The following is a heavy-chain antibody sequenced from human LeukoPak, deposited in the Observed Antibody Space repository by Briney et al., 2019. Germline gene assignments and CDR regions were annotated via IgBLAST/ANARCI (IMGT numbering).Heavy chain of an antibody. CDR2: INSDGSST. J-gene: IGHJ6*02. V-gene: IGHV3-74*01. CDR1: GFTFSSYW. CDR3: ARAGYDTFYYYYYGMDV. D-gene: IGHD5-12*01. Sequence: GGSLRLSCAASGFTFSSYWMHWVRQAPGKGLVWVSRINSDGSSTSYADSVKGRFTISRDNAKNSLYLQMNSLRAEDTAVYYCARAGYDTFYYYYYGMDVWGQGTTVTVSS.